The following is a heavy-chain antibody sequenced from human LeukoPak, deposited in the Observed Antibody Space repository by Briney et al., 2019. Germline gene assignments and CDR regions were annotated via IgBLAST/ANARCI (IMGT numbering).Heavy chain of an antibody. CDR2: MNPNSGNT. V-gene: IGHV1-18*01. CDR1: GYTFTSYD. Sequence: ASVKVSCKASGYTFTSYDINWVRQATGQGLEWMGWMNPNSGNTNYAQRLQGRVTMTTDTSTSTAYMELRSLRSDDTAVYYCARDPGAFDSSGYFDYWGQGTLVTVSS. J-gene: IGHJ4*02. D-gene: IGHD3-22*01. CDR3: ARDPGAFDSSGYFDY.